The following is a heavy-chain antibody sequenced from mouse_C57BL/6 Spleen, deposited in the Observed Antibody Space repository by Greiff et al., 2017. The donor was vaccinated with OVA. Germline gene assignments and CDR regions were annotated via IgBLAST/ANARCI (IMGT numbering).Heavy chain of an antibody. Sequence: QVQLQQSGPGLVQPSQSLSITCTVSGFSLTSYGVHWVRQSPGKGLEWLGVIWSGGSTDYNAAFISRLSISKDNSKSQVFFKMNSLPADDTAIYYCARPLLDYYAMDYWGQGTSVTVSS. CDR1: GFSLTSYG. D-gene: IGHD2-1*01. J-gene: IGHJ4*01. CDR3: ARPLLDYYAMDY. CDR2: IWSGGST. V-gene: IGHV2-2*01.